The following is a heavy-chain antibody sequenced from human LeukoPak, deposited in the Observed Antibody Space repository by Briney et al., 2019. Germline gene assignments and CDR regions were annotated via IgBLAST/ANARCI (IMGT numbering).Heavy chain of an antibody. D-gene: IGHD3-22*01. V-gene: IGHV3-53*01. Sequence: PGGSLRLSCAASGFTVSSNYMSWVRQAPGKGLEWVSVIYSGGSTYYADSVKGRFTISRDNSKNTLYLQMNSLRAEDTAVYYCASLTMTYFDYWGQRTLVTVSS. CDR3: ASLTMTYFDY. CDR1: GFTVSSNY. J-gene: IGHJ4*02. CDR2: IYSGGST.